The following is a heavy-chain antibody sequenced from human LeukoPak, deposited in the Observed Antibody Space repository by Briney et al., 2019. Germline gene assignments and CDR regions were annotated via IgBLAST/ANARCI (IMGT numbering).Heavy chain of an antibody. CDR3: ARMISSSSSLDY. CDR2: IDWDDDK. Sequence: SGPTLVNPTQTLTLTCTFSGFSLSTSGMCVSWIRQPPGKALEWLARIDWDDDKYYSTSLKTRLTTSKDTSKNQVVLTMTNMDPVDTATYYCARMISSSSSLDYWGQGTLVTVSS. CDR1: GFSLSTSGMC. D-gene: IGHD6-6*01. J-gene: IGHJ4*02. V-gene: IGHV2-70*11.